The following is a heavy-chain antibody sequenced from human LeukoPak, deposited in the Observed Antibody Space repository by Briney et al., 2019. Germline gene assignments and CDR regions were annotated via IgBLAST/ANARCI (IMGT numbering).Heavy chain of an antibody. Sequence: SQTLSLTCAISGDSVSSNSAAWNWIRQSPSRGLEWLGRTYYRSKWYNDYAVSVKSRITINPDTSKNQFSLQLNSVTPEDTAVYYCARDLTKIAEYNWNEGGYFDYWGQGTLVTVSS. J-gene: IGHJ4*02. D-gene: IGHD1-20*01. V-gene: IGHV6-1*01. CDR1: GDSVSSNSAA. CDR3: ARDLTKIAEYNWNEGGYFDY. CDR2: TYYRSKWYN.